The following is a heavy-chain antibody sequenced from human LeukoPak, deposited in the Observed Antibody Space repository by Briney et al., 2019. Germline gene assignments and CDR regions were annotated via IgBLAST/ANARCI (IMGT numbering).Heavy chain of an antibody. CDR3: TRQSGTVTPIDY. D-gene: IGHD4-17*01. CDR1: SGSLSGYS. CDR2: ISHSGIT. J-gene: IGHJ4*02. Sequence: SETLSLTCAVSSGSLSGYSWGWIRQPPGKGLEWVGEISHSGITNYNASLKSRVTITLKKSEIQFSLMLSSVTAADTAVYYCTRQSGTVTPIDYWSQGTLVTVSS. V-gene: IGHV4-34*01.